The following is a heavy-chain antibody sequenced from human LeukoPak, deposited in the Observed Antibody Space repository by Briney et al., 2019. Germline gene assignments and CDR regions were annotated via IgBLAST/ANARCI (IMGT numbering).Heavy chain of an antibody. CDR1: GFTFSIYA. J-gene: IGHJ4*02. CDR3: AKRGMTTIKEGFDY. Sequence: GGSLRLSCAASGFTFSIYAMSWVRQAPGKGLQWVSAVSSSGGSTYYADSVKGRLTISRDNSKNTLYLQMNSLRAEDTAVYYCAKRGMTTIKEGFDYWGQGTLVTVSS. D-gene: IGHD5-24*01. V-gene: IGHV3-23*01. CDR2: VSSSGGST.